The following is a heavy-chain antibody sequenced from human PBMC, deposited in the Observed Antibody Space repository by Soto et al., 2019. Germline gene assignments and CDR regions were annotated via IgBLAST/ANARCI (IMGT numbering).Heavy chain of an antibody. CDR3: ALGSGEDVAGHYYMDV. CDR2: TYYKSKWYN. V-gene: IGHV6-1*01. Sequence: PSQTLSLTCDISGDSVSSNSAAWNWIRQTPSRGLEWLGRTYYKSKWYNNYALSVQSRITVNPDTSKNQFSLQLNSVTPEDTAVYYCALGSGEDVAGHYYMDVWGKGTTGTGAS. CDR1: GDSVSSNSAA. J-gene: IGHJ6*03. D-gene: IGHD7-27*01.